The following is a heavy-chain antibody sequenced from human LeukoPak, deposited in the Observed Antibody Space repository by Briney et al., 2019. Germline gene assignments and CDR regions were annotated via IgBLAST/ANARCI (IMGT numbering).Heavy chain of an antibody. CDR3: ARSNYYGSQSEY. J-gene: IGHJ4*02. CDR2: VNPNSGDT. CDR1: GYTFSAFH. D-gene: IGHD3-10*01. Sequence: EASVKVSCKASGYTFSAFHIHWVRLAPGQGPEWMGWVNPNSGDTNYAQRFRGRVTMTRDTSINTAYMELSSLRSDDTAVYYCARSNYYGSQSEYWGQGTLVAVSP. V-gene: IGHV1-2*02.